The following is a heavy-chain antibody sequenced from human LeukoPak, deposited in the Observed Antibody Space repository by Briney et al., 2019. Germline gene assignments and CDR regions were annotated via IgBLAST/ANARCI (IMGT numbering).Heavy chain of an antibody. D-gene: IGHD6-13*01. CDR2: IYYSGST. CDR1: GGSISSYY. CDR3: ARLPAAALAFDI. Sequence: PSETLSLTCTVSGGSISSYYWSWIRQPPGKGLEWIGYIYYSGSTNYNPSLKSRVTISVDTSKNQFSLKLSSVTAADTAEYYCARLPAAALAFDIWGQGTMVTVSS. V-gene: IGHV4-59*08. J-gene: IGHJ3*02.